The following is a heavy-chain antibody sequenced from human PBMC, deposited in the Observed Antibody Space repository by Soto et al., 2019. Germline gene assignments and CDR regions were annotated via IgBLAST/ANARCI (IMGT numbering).Heavy chain of an antibody. V-gene: IGHV3-48*03. CDR2: IRGGGSPI. J-gene: IGHJ4*02. CDR1: GLTFSTYE. Sequence: PGGSLRLSCAASGLTFSTYEMNWVRQAPGKGLEWVSYIRGGGSPILYADSVKGRFTISRDNAKNSLYLQMNSLRAEDTAIYYCASKISGTTYFDYWGQGALVTVSS. D-gene: IGHD1-7*01. CDR3: ASKISGTTYFDY.